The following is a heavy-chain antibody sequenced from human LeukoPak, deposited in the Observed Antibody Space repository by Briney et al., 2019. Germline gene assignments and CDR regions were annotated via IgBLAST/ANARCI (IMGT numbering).Heavy chain of an antibody. V-gene: IGHV5-10-1*01. CDR1: GYSSTNYR. J-gene: IGHJ5*02. Sequence: GESLRIFCRGSGYSSTNYRISWVRHMPGTGVEWMGWIDASDSYTNYSPSFQGHVTISADKSSSTAYLQWSSLKASDTAIYYCARHVLYSYGTQWWFDPWGQGTLVTVST. CDR2: IDASDSYT. CDR3: ARHVLYSYGTQWWFDP. D-gene: IGHD5-18*01.